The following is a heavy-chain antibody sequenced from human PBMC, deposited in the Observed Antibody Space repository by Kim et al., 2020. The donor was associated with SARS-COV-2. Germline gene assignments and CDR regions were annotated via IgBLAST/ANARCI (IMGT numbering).Heavy chain of an antibody. V-gene: IGHV4-59*01. Sequence: SETLSLTCTVSGGSISSYYWSWIRQPPGKGLEWIGYIYYSGSTNYNPSLKSRVTISVDTSKNQFSLKLSSVTAADTAVYYCARGLYDSSGYSSDPYDYWGQGTLVTVSS. J-gene: IGHJ4*02. D-gene: IGHD3-22*01. CDR3: ARGLYDSSGYSSDPYDY. CDR2: IYYSGST. CDR1: GGSISSYY.